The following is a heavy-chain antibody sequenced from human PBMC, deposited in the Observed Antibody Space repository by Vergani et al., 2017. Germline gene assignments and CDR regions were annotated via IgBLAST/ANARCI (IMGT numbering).Heavy chain of an antibody. J-gene: IGHJ4*02. Sequence: EVQLVESGGGLVQPGGSLRLSCAASGFTFSSYWMHWVRQAPGKGLVWVSRINSDGSSTSYADSVKGRFTISRDNSKNTLYLQMNSLRAEDTAVYYCARDQAGVAAAGRGYFDYWGQGTLVTVSS. D-gene: IGHD6-13*01. CDR3: ARDQAGVAAAGRGYFDY. CDR2: INSDGSST. CDR1: GFTFSSYW. V-gene: IGHV3-74*01.